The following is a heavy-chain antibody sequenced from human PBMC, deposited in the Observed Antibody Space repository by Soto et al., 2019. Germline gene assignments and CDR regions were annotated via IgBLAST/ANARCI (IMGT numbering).Heavy chain of an antibody. Sequence: QVQLVQSGAEVKKPGASVKVSCKASGYTFTSYYMNWVRQAPGQGVEWLEIINPSGGYTTYAQRFLGRVCMTSDTSTSTVHMGLGSLTSEDTAVYYCARGGGILVVTAPYDHWGQGTLVTVSS. V-gene: IGHV1-46*03. CDR2: INPSGGYT. D-gene: IGHD2-21*02. CDR1: GYTFTSYY. J-gene: IGHJ4*02. CDR3: ARGGGILVVTAPYDH.